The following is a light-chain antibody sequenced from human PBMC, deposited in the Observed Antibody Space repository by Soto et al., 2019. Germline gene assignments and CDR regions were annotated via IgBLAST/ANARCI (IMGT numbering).Light chain of an antibody. CDR3: QQRSNWRT. CDR2: DAS. J-gene: IGKJ4*01. V-gene: IGKV3-11*01. Sequence: EIVLTQSPATLSLSPGERATLSCRASQSVSSYLAWYQQKPGQAPRLLIYDASNRATGSPARFSGSGSGTDFTLTISRLEPEDFAVYYCQQRSNWRTFGGGTKVEIK. CDR1: QSVSSY.